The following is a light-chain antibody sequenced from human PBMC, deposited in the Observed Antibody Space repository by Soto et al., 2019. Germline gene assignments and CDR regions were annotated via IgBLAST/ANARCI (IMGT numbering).Light chain of an antibody. J-gene: IGKJ1*01. CDR3: QQSYTSPWT. Sequence: DIQMTQSPSSLSASVGDRVTITCRASQNVIKYLHWYQQKPGKVPRLLIYAASKLQSGVPSRFSGSGSGAEFTFTISSLQSEDCARYFCQQSYTSPWTFGPGTNVEI. CDR1: QNVIKY. V-gene: IGKV1-39*01. CDR2: AAS.